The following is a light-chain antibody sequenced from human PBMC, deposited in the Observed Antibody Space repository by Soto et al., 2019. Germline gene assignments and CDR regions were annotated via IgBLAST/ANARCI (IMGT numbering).Light chain of an antibody. CDR2: GAS. Sequence: DIMMTQSPSTQSASAGERATPSCRASQSVNNFLAWYQHKPGQAPRLLIYGASTRDTGVPARFSGSGSGTEFTLTISGLQSEDFAVYYCQQYNNWPPITFGQGTRLEIK. CDR1: QSVNNF. J-gene: IGKJ5*01. CDR3: QQYNNWPPIT. V-gene: IGKV3-15*01.